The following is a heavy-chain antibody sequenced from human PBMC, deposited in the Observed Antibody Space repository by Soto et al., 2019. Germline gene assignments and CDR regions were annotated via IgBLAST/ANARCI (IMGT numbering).Heavy chain of an antibody. CDR3: ARARGARYFEY. CDR2: VYYSGRT. V-gene: IGHV4-30-4*01. CDR1: GGSISSGDYY. D-gene: IGHD2-15*01. J-gene: IGHJ4*02. Sequence: QVQLQESGPGLVKPSQTLSLTCTVSGGSISSGDYYWSWIRHPPGKGLEWIGYVYYSGRTYYNPYHKSRFTISVDTSKNQCYLKLRSVTAADTAVYYCARARGARYFEYWGQGTLVTVSS.